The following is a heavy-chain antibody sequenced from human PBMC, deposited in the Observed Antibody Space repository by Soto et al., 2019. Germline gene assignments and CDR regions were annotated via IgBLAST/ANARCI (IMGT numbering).Heavy chain of an antibody. CDR3: AREGYSYGPLNRYYYYGMDV. V-gene: IGHV3-30-3*01. D-gene: IGHD5-18*01. CDR1: GFTFISYA. J-gene: IGHJ6*02. Sequence: GGSLRLSCAASGFTFISYAMHWVRQAPGKGLEWVAVISYDGSNKYYADSVKGRFTISRDNSKNTLYLQMNSLRAEDTAVYYCAREGYSYGPLNRYYYYGMDVWGQGTTVTVSS. CDR2: ISYDGSNK.